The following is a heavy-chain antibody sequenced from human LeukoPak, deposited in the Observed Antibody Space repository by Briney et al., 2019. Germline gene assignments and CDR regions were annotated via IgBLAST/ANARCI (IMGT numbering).Heavy chain of an antibody. D-gene: IGHD1-7*01. CDR3: ARSGGTWIYNY. V-gene: IGHV4-59*01. J-gene: IGHJ4*02. CDR1: GGSINNYY. Sequence: SETLSLTYTVSGGSINNYYWSWIRQPPGKGLEWIGYIYDSGNSNYSPSLKSRVTISVDTSKNQFSLKLTSVTAADTAVYYCARSGGTWIYNYWGQGTLVTVSS. CDR2: IYDSGNS.